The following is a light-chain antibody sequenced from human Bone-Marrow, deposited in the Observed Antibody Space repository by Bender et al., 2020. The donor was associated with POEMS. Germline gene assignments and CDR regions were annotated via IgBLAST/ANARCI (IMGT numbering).Light chain of an antibody. CDR3: SSYTSSNTVV. V-gene: IGLV2-14*01. J-gene: IGLJ2*01. CDR1: SSDVGGYNY. Sequence: QSALTQPASVSGSPGQSITISCTGTSSDVGGYNYVSWYQQYPGKAPKLMIYEVSNRTSGFSNRFSGSKSGNTASLTISGLQAEDEADYYCSSYTSSNTVVFGGGTKLTVL. CDR2: EVS.